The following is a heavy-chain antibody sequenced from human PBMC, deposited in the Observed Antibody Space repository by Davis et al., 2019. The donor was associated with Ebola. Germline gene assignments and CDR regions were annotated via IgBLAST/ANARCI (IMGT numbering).Heavy chain of an antibody. CDR2: IYYSGST. J-gene: IGHJ6*02. V-gene: IGHV4-39*01. CDR3: ARQKGYYYGSGTKGYYYYGMDV. CDR1: GGSISSSSYY. Sequence: MPSETLSLTCTVSGGSISSSSYYWGWIRQPPGKGLEWIGSIYYSGSTYYNPSLKSRVTISVDTSKNQFSLKLSSVTAADTAVYYCARQKGYYYGSGTKGYYYYGMDVWGQGTTVTVSS. D-gene: IGHD3-10*01.